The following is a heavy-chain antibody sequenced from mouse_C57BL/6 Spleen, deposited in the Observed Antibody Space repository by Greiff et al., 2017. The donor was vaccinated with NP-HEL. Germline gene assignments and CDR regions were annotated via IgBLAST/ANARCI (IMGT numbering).Heavy chain of an antibody. D-gene: IGHD2-4*01. Sequence: VPVVESGGGLVQPGGSLKLSCAASGFTFSDYYMYWVRQTPEKRLEWVAYISNGGGSTYYPDTVKGRFTISRDNAKNTLYLQMSRLKSEDTAMYYCARRGYDYGYFDYWGQGTTLTVSS. V-gene: IGHV5-12*01. CDR3: ARRGYDYGYFDY. J-gene: IGHJ2*01. CDR1: GFTFSDYY. CDR2: ISNGGGST.